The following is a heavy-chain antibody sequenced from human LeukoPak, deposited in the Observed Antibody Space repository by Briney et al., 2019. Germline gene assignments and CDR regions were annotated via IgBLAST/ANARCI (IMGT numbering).Heavy chain of an antibody. CDR1: GFTVSSNY. V-gene: IGHV3-53*01. CDR2: IYSGGST. D-gene: IGHD6-13*01. J-gene: IGHJ5*02. CDR3: ARTGYSDNWLDP. Sequence: GGSLRLSCAASGFTVSSNYMSWVRQAPGKGLEWVSVIYSGGSTYYADSVKGRFTISRDNSKNTLYLQMNSLRAEDTAVYYCARTGYSDNWLDPWGQGTLVTVSS.